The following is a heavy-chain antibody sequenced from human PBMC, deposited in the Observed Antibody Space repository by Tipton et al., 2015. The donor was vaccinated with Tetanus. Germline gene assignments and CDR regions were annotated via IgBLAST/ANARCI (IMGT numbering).Heavy chain of an antibody. D-gene: IGHD1-26*01. V-gene: IGHV3-23*03. Sequence: GSLRLSCAASGFTFDSYAMSWVRQAPGKGLEWVSVSYSGGSYAYYADSVKGRFTTSRDDSKNTLYLHMTSLRAEDTAVYYCAKVRGTLRYSFDSWGQGTLVTVSS. J-gene: IGHJ5*01. CDR1: GFTFDSYA. CDR2: SYSGGSYA. CDR3: AKVRGTLRYSFDS.